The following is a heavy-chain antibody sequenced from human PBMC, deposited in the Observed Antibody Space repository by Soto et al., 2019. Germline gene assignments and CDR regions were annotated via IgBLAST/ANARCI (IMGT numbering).Heavy chain of an antibody. V-gene: IGHV1-69*06. CDR3: ARAGGGYSSSAREPGIYYYGRDV. CDR2: IIPIFGTA. J-gene: IGHJ6*02. CDR1: GGTFSSYA. Sequence: QVQLVQSGAEVKKPGSSVKVSCKASGGTFSSYAISWVRQAPGQGLEWMGGIIPIFGTANYAQKFQGRVTITADKYTNTAYMELISLRSEDTAGYYWARAGGGYSSSAREPGIYYYGRDVLGQGTTVTGSS. D-gene: IGHD6-6*01.